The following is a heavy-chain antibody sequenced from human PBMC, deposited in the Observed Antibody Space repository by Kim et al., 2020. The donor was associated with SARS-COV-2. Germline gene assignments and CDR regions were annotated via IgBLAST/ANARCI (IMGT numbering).Heavy chain of an antibody. CDR2: ISGSGGST. J-gene: IGHJ6*02. CDR3: ATTYSSSWYLYYYYYGMDV. V-gene: IGHV3-23*01. CDR1: GFTFSSYA. D-gene: IGHD6-13*01. Sequence: GGSLRLSCAASGFTFSSYAMSWVRQAPGKGLEWVSAISGSGGSTYYADSVKGRFTISRDNSKNTLYLQMNSLRAEDTAVYYCATTYSSSWYLYYYYYGMDVGGQGTTVTVSS.